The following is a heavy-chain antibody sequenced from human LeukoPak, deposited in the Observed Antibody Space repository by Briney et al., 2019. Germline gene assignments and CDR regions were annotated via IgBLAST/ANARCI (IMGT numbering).Heavy chain of an antibody. CDR1: GFTFSRYW. CDR3: ARGTVDTVAP. J-gene: IGHJ5*02. V-gene: IGHV3-7*01. D-gene: IGHD5-18*01. Sequence: PGGSLRLSCAASGFTFSRYWMSWVRQAPGKGLEWVANIKQDGSEKYYVDSVKGRFTISRDNAKNSLYLQMNSLRAEDTAVYYCARGTVDTVAPWGQGTLVTVSS. CDR2: IKQDGSEK.